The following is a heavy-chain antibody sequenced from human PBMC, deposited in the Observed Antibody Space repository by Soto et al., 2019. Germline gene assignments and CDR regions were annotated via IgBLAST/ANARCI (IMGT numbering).Heavy chain of an antibody. CDR3: AEAATPGWSRRS. D-gene: IGHD2-15*01. V-gene: IGHV3-23*04. CDR2: ITASGLTT. J-gene: IGHJ5*02. CDR1: GSTFSTTA. Sequence: EVQLVESGGGLVQPGGSLRLSCAASGSTFSTTAMTSVRQAPGKGLTWVSAITASGLTTYHADSVKGRFTISRVQSNTTLYLQMNSLRVKDTAIYYCAEAATPGWSRRSWGQGTMVIVSS.